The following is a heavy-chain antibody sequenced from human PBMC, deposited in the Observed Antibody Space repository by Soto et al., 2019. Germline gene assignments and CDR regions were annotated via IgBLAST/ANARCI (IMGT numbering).Heavy chain of an antibody. CDR1: GITISNYP. V-gene: IGHV3-23*01. CDR3: VKDDGGYPSTAPH. D-gene: IGHD3-22*01. Sequence: EVQLLESGGGLVPPGGSLRLSCAASGITISNYPMSWVRQAPGKGLDWVSGISGSGARTYYADSAKGRFTISKDISRNSLSLQLDSLGVEDTAVYFCVKDDGGYPSTAPHWGQGTLVTVSS. J-gene: IGHJ4*02. CDR2: ISGSGART.